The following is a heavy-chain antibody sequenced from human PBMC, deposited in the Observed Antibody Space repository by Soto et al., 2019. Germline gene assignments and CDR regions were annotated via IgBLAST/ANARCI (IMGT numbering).Heavy chain of an antibody. J-gene: IGHJ4*02. CDR3: AREVDIVAPSSVWSSGWYKLFDY. Sequence: QVQLVQSGAEVKKPGASVKVSCKASGYTFTSYGISWVRQAPGQGLEWMGWISAYNGNTNYAQKLQGRVTMTTDTSTSTAYMELRILRSDDTAVYYCAREVDIVAPSSVWSSGWYKLFDYWGQGTLVTVSS. CDR1: GYTFTSYG. CDR2: ISAYNGNT. D-gene: IGHD5-12*01. V-gene: IGHV1-18*01.